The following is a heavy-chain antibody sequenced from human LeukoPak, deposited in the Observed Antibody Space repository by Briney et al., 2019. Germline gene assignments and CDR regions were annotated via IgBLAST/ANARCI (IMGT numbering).Heavy chain of an antibody. V-gene: IGHV1-3*01. CDR2: INAGNGNT. CDR3: VRELTHFDY. D-gene: IGHD3-9*01. J-gene: IGHJ4*02. CDR1: GGTFSIYA. Sequence: GASVEVSFKASGGTFSIYAISWVRQAPGQRLEWMGWINAGNGNTKYSQKFQGRVTITRDTSASTAYMELSSLRSEDTAVYYCVRELTHFDYWGQGTLVTVSS.